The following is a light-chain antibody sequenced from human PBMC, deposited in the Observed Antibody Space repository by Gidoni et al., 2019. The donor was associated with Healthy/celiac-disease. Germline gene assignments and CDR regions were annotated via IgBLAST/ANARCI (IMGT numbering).Light chain of an antibody. CDR1: QRVLYSSNNKNY. CDR2: WAS. V-gene: IGKV4-1*01. J-gene: IGKJ1*01. CDR3: KQYYSTPLA. Sequence: DIVMTQSPDSLAVSLGERATINCKSSQRVLYSSNNKNYLAWYQQKPGQPPKLLIYWASTRESGVPDRFSGSGSGTDFTLTISSLQAEDVAVYYCKQYYSTPLAFGQGTKVEIK.